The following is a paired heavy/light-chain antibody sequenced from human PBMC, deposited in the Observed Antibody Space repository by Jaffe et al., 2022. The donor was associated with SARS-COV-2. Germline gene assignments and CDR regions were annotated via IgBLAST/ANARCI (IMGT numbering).Light chain of an antibody. Sequence: DIVMTQSPLSLPVTPGEPASISCRSSQSLLYSNGYNYLDWYLQKPGQSPQLLIYLGSNRASGVPDRFSGSGSGTDFTLKISRVEAEDVGVYYCMQALQTPLTFGGGTKVEIK. CDR2: LGS. J-gene: IGKJ4*01. V-gene: IGKV2-28*01. CDR3: MQALQTPLT. CDR1: QSLLYSNGYNY.
Heavy chain of an antibody. CDR2: ISGSSDGT. V-gene: IGHV3-23*01. CDR3: AKDGGAAPWAPYYFDY. D-gene: IGHD3-16*01. J-gene: IGHJ4*02. Sequence: EVQLLESGGGLVQPGGSLRLSCAASGFIFSGYAMSWVRQAPGKGLEWVSAISGSSDGTYYADSVKGRFTISRDNSKNTLYLQMNSLRAEDTAVYYCAKDGGAAPWAPYYFDYWGQGTLVTVSS. CDR1: GFIFSGYA.